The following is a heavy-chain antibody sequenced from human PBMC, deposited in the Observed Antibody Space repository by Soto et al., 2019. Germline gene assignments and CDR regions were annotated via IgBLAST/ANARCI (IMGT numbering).Heavy chain of an antibody. Sequence: QVQLVESGGGVVQPGRSLRLSCAASAFTFRSYAMQWVSQAPGKGLEWVAVISYDGTYKYYADSVKGRFTISRDNSKNTLYLQMSSLRPEDTAVYYCARDAIYDGSGYYGSYFDYWGQGSLVTVSS. CDR2: ISYDGTYK. V-gene: IGHV3-30-3*01. J-gene: IGHJ4*02. CDR3: ARDAIYDGSGYYGSYFDY. D-gene: IGHD3-22*01. CDR1: AFTFRSYA.